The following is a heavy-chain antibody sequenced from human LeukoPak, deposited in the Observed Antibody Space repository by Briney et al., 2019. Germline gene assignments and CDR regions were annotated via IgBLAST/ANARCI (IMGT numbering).Heavy chain of an antibody. CDR3: ARDGSDFDWLFPSPYYFDY. V-gene: IGHV3-30-3*01. Sequence: QTGGSLRLSCAASGFTFSSYAMSWVRQAPGKGLEWVAVISYDGSNKYYADSVKGRFTISRDNSKNTLYLQMNSLRAEDTAVYYCARDGSDFDWLFPSPYYFDYWGQGTLVTVSS. J-gene: IGHJ4*02. D-gene: IGHD3-9*01. CDR2: ISYDGSNK. CDR1: GFTFSSYA.